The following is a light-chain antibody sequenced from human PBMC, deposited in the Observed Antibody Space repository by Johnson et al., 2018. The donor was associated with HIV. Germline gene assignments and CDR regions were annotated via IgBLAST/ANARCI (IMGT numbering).Light chain of an antibody. V-gene: IGLV1-51*01. CDR3: ETWDTSLSAGV. CDR1: SSNVGSSF. Sequence: QSVLTQPPSVSAAPGQTVTISCSGSSSNVGSSFVSWYRQVPGTAPKLLIYDNNKRPSGIPGRFSGSKSGPSATLGISGLQTGDEADYYCETWDTSLSAGVVGTGTKVTVL. J-gene: IGLJ1*01. CDR2: DNN.